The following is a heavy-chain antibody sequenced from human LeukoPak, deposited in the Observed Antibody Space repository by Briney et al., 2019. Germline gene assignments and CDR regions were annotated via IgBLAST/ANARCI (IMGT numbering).Heavy chain of an antibody. CDR3: ARESVAAAGTKAFDI. V-gene: IGHV4-59*01. CDR1: GASISTYY. CDR2: IFYSGST. J-gene: IGHJ3*02. D-gene: IGHD6-13*01. Sequence: SETLSLTRTVSGASISTYYWSWIRQPPGRGLQWIGYIFYSGSTNCNPSLESRVTVSLDTSKNQFSLKLTSVTAADTAVYYCARESVAAAGTKAFDIWGQGTMVTVSS.